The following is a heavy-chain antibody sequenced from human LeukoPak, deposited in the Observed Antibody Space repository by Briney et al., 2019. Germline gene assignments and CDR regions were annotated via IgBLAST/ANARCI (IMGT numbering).Heavy chain of an antibody. CDR1: GFTFDDYA. V-gene: IGHV3-43D*03. J-gene: IGHJ6*03. CDR3: AKDWSREYYYMDV. D-gene: IGHD3-3*01. CDR2: ISWDGGST. Sequence: GGSLRFSCAASGFTFDDYAMHWVRQAPGKGLEWVSLISWDGGSTYYADSVKGRFTISRDNSKNSLYLQMNSLRAEDTALYYCAKDWSREYYYMDVWGKGTTVTVSS.